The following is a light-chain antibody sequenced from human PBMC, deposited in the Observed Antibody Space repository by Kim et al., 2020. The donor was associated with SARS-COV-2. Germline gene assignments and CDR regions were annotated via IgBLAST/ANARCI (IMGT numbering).Light chain of an antibody. CDR2: RYN. V-gene: IGLV1-47*01. Sequence: ELTQPPSASGTPGQRVTISCSGGSSNIGSNSVYWYQHLPGTAPKLLIYRYNQRPSGVPDRFSGSKSATSASLAISGLRSEDEADYYCAAWDDSLSGYVFGSGTKVTVL. CDR1: SSNIGSNS. CDR3: AAWDDSLSGYV. J-gene: IGLJ1*01.